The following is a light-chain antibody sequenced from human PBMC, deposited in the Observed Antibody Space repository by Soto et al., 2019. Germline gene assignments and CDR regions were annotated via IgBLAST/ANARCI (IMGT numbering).Light chain of an antibody. CDR2: ATS. V-gene: IGKV3-20*01. J-gene: IGKJ5*01. CDR3: QQYSNLIT. CDR1: QTVNSDY. Sequence: EIVMTQSPATPSVSPGETATLSCRASQTVNSDYLAWFQQRPGQAPRLLIFATSRRATDIPDRFSGSGSGTDFTLAIRRLEPEDFATYYCQQYSNLITFGQGTRLEIK.